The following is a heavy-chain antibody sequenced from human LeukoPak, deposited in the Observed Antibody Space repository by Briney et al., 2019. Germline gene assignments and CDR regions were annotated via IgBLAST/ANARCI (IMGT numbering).Heavy chain of an antibody. CDR1: GGSISTGGYY. V-gene: IGHV4-31*03. CDR2: VYYSGST. D-gene: IGHD5-24*01. J-gene: IGHJ2*01. Sequence: SETLSLTCTVSGGSISTGGYYWSWIRQHTEKGLEWIGYVYYSGSTYYNPSLESRLTISVDTSKNQFSLRLSSVTAADTAVYYCARDNRSRRDGYSYWWYFDLWGRGTLVTVSS. CDR3: ARDNRSRRDGYSYWWYFDL.